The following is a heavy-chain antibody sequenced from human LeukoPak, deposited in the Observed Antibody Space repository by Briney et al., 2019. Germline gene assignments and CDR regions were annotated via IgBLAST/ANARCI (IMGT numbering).Heavy chain of an antibody. CDR1: GGSISSRY. D-gene: IGHD5-24*01. CDR2: ISYTGST. V-gene: IGHV4-59*11. Sequence: PSETLSLTCTVSGGSISSRYWSWIRQPPGKGLEWIGYISYTGSTNYNPSLKSRVTISIDTSKKQFSLKLSSVTAADTAVYYCARDLEGWREGYNYGSGYFDYWGQGTLVTVSS. CDR3: ARDLEGWREGYNYGSGYFDY. J-gene: IGHJ4*02.